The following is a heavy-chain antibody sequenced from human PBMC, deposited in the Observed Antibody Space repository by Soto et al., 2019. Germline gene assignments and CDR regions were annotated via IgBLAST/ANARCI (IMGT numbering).Heavy chain of an antibody. J-gene: IGHJ4*02. CDR2: ISGSGGST. CDR3: AKDLGAGEKDFWSGYLGVGRFDY. CDR1: GFTFSSYG. Sequence: GGSLRLSCAASGFTFSSYGMSWVRQAPGKGLEWVSAISGSGGSTYYADSVKGRFTISRDNSKNTLYLQMNSLRAEDTAVYYCAKDLGAGEKDFWSGYLGVGRFDYWGQGTLVTVSS. D-gene: IGHD3-3*01. V-gene: IGHV3-23*01.